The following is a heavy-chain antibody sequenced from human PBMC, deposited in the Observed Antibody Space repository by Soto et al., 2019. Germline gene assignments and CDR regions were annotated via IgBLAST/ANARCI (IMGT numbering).Heavy chain of an antibody. CDR3: AKGLLDFYYDGMDV. Sequence: SQTLSLTCAISGDTVFSNGAAWNWIRQSPSRGLEWLGRTYFRSKWSNDYALSVKSRISINPDTFKNQFSLQLNSVTPEDTAVYYCAKGLLDFYYDGMDVWGQGTTVTSP. D-gene: IGHD2-15*01. V-gene: IGHV6-1*01. CDR2: TYFRSKWSN. J-gene: IGHJ6*02. CDR1: GDTVFSNGAA.